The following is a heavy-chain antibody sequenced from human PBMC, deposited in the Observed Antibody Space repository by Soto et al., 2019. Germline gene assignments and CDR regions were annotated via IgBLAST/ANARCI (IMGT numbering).Heavy chain of an antibody. V-gene: IGHV4-39*01. CDR1: GGSISSSSYY. Sequence: SSETLSLTCTVSGGSISSSSYYWGWIRQPPGKGLEWIGSIYYSGSTYYNPSLKSRVTISVDTSKNQFSLKLSSVTAADTAVYYCAGGAIRYYGMDVWGQGTTVTVSS. D-gene: IGHD1-26*01. CDR3: AGGAIRYYGMDV. CDR2: IYYSGST. J-gene: IGHJ6*02.